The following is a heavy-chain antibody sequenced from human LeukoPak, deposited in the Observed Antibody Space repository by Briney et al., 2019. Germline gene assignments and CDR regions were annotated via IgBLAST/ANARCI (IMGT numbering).Heavy chain of an antibody. D-gene: IGHD3-22*01. CDR2: IRYDGSNK. CDR1: GFTFSSYG. Sequence: GRSLRLSCAASGFTFSSYGMHWVRQAPGKGLEWVAVIRYDGSNKYYADSVKGRFTISRDNSKNTLYLQMNSLRAEDTAVYYCAKPGGYYFDYWGQGTLVTVSS. J-gene: IGHJ4*02. CDR3: AKPGGYYFDY. V-gene: IGHV3-33*06.